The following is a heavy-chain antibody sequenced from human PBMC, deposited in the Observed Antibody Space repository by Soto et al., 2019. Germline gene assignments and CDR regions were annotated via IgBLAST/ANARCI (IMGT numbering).Heavy chain of an antibody. D-gene: IGHD3-3*01. Sequence: QVQLVQSGAEVKKPGSSVKVSCKASGGTFSSYAISWVRQAPGQGLEWMGGIIPIFGTANYAQKFQGRVTMTADESTSTAYMELSSLRSEDTAVYYCARDGKTYYDFWSGYYYYGMDVWGQGTTVTVSS. CDR2: IIPIFGTA. CDR3: ARDGKTYYDFWSGYYYYGMDV. J-gene: IGHJ6*02. CDR1: GGTFSSYA. V-gene: IGHV1-69*12.